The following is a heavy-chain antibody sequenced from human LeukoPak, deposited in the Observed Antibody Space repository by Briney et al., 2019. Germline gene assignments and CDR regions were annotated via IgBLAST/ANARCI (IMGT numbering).Heavy chain of an antibody. CDR3: ARHHFSDYVRLDI. CDR1: GGSISSYY. Sequence: SETLSLTCTVSGGSISSYYWSWIRQPAGKGLEWIGEINHSGSTNYNPSLKSRVTISVDTSKNQFSLKLSSVTAADTAVYYCARHHFSDYVRLDIWGQGTMVTVSS. D-gene: IGHD4-11*01. V-gene: IGHV4-34*01. CDR2: INHSGST. J-gene: IGHJ3*02.